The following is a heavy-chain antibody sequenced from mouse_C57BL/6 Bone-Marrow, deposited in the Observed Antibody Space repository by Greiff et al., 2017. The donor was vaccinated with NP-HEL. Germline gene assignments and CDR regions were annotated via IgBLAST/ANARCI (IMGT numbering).Heavy chain of an antibody. Sequence: VQLQQSGAELVRPGASVKLSCTVSGFNLKDDYMHWVKQRPEQGLEWIGWIDPENGDTEYASKFQGKATITADTSSNTAYLPLSSLTSEDTAVYYCTTGGSSPYAMDYWGQGTSVTVSS. CDR1: GFNLKDDY. V-gene: IGHV14-4*01. D-gene: IGHD1-1*01. CDR2: IDPENGDT. CDR3: TTGGSSPYAMDY. J-gene: IGHJ4*01.